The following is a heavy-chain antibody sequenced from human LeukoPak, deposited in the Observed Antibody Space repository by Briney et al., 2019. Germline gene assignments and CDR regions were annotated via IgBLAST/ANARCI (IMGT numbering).Heavy chain of an antibody. D-gene: IGHD4-23*01. CDR1: GFTFSSYW. J-gene: IGHJ4*02. Sequence: GGSLRLPCAASGFTFSSYWMNWVRHAPGKGLVWVSRIASDGSSTTYADSVKGRFSTSRDNAKNTLYLQMNSLRVEDTAVYYCARGRPHGNDYWGQGTLVTVSS. CDR2: IASDGSST. CDR3: ARGRPHGNDY. V-gene: IGHV3-74*01.